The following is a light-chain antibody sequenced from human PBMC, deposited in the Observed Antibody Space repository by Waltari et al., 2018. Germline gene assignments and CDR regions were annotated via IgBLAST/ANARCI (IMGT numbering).Light chain of an antibody. CDR3: MQSLLALWT. CDR1: QSLLHRNGNNY. J-gene: IGKJ1*01. Sequence: QSLLHRNGNNYLDCDLQKPGQSPQLLFYLGSNRASGVPDRFSASGSGTDFTLKISRVEAEDVGVYYCMQSLLALWTFGQGTKVEIK. CDR2: LGS. V-gene: IGKV2-28*01.